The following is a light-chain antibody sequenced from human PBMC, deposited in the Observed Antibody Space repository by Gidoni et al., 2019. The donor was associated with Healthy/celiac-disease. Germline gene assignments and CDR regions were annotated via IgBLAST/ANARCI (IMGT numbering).Light chain of an antibody. CDR1: QSVSSN. V-gene: IGKV3-15*01. J-gene: IGKJ4*01. Sequence: EIVMTQSPATLSMSPGERATLSCRASQSVSSNLAWYQQKPGQAPRLLILCASTRATGIPARFSGSGSGTDFTLTISSLQSEDFAVYYCQQYNDWPPLTFXGXTKVEIK. CDR2: CAS. CDR3: QQYNDWPPLT.